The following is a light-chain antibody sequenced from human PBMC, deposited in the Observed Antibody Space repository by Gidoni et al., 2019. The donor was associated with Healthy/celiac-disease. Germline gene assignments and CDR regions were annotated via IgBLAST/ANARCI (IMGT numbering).Light chain of an antibody. J-gene: IGKJ2*02. CDR1: QSVSSSY. Sequence: EIVLTQSPGTLSLSPGERATLSCRDSQSVSSSYLAWYQQKPGQAPRLLIYGASSRATGIPDRFIGSGSGTDFTLTISRLEPEDFAVYYCQQYGSSPPGTFGQGTKLEIK. CDR2: GAS. V-gene: IGKV3-20*01. CDR3: QQYGSSPPGT.